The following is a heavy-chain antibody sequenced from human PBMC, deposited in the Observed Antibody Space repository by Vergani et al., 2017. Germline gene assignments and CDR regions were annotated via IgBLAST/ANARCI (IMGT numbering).Heavy chain of an antibody. D-gene: IGHD6-6*01. J-gene: IGHJ4*02. CDR1: GFTVSSNY. CDR2: IYSGDST. V-gene: IGHV3-66*01. Sequence: EVQLVESGGGLVQPGGSLRLSCAASGFTVSSNYMSWVRQAPGKGLEWVSVIYSGDSTYYADSVKGRFTISRDNSKNTLYLQMNSLRAEDTAVYYCATLDSGRGSSLTPGDYWGQGTLVTVSS. CDR3: ATLDSGRGSSLTPGDY.